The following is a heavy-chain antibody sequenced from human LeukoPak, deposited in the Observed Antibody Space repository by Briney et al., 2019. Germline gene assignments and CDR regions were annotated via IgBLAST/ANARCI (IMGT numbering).Heavy chain of an antibody. CDR3: ARDSANSY. CDR1: GFTFSSYG. J-gene: IGHJ4*02. D-gene: IGHD2-15*01. Sequence: GRSLRLSCAASGFTFSSYGMHWVRQAPGMGLIWVTFIWYDESNIYYADSVKCRFTISKNHSKNTLYLQMNSLTAEDTAVYYCARDSANSYWGQGTLVTVSS. V-gene: IGHV3-33*01. CDR2: IWYDESNI.